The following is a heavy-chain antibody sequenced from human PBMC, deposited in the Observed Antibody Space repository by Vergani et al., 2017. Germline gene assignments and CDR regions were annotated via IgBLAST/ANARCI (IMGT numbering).Heavy chain of an antibody. Sequence: QLQLQESGPGLVKPSETLSLTCTVSGGSISSSSYYWGWIRQPPGKGLEWIGSIYYSGSTYYNPSLKSRVTIYVDTAKNQFSLKRSSVTAADTAVYYCARGVSEEWIVLVVCALYWFDPWGQGTLVTVSS. D-gene: IGHD2-8*01. CDR3: ARGVSEEWIVLVVCALYWFDP. J-gene: IGHJ5*02. V-gene: IGHV4-39*01. CDR1: GGSISSSSYY. CDR2: IYYSGST.